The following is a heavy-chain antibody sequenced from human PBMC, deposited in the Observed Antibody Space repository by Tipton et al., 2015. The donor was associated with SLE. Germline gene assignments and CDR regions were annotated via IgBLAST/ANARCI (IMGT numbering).Heavy chain of an antibody. Sequence: LRLSCTVSGGSISSGGYYWSWIRQHPGKGLEWIGYIYYSGSTYYNPSLKSRVTISVDTSKNQFSLKLSSVTAADTAVYYCARVTVTPDAFDIWGQGTMVTVSS. CDR1: GGSISSGGYY. J-gene: IGHJ3*02. V-gene: IGHV4-31*02. CDR3: ARVTVTPDAFDI. D-gene: IGHD4-17*01. CDR2: IYYSGST.